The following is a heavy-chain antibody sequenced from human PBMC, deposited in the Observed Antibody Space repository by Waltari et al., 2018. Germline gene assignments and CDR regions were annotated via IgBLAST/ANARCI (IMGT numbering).Heavy chain of an antibody. V-gene: IGHV3-21*01. D-gene: IGHD2-15*01. CDR3: ARSLRDGSSYPDPIVFDF. CDR1: GFIFSRYS. Sequence: EMQLLESGGGLVKPGESLRLSCAASGFIFSRYSLHWVRQAPGKGLEGVASSSSGSSYIYDADSMRGRFTISRDDANNSVFLQLNGLRVEDTAVYYCARSLRDGSSYPDPIVFDFWGQGNLVTVSS. CDR2: SSSGSSYI. J-gene: IGHJ4*02.